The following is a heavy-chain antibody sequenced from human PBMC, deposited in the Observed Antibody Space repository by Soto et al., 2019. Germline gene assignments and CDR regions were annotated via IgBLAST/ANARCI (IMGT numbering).Heavy chain of an antibody. CDR1: GDSISSGDYY. CDR2: IYYSGNT. Sequence: PSETLSVTCTVSGDSISSGDYYWSWIRQAPGKGLEWIGCIYYSGNTYYNPSLKRRFSISVDTSKNQFSLQLSSVTVADTAVYYCARGGGWPVHWFDPWGQGTLVTVSS. CDR3: ARGGGWPVHWFDP. J-gene: IGHJ5*02. V-gene: IGHV4-30-4*01. D-gene: IGHD6-19*01.